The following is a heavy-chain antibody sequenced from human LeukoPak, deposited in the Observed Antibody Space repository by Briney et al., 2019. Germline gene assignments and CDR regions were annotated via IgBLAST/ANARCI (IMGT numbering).Heavy chain of an antibody. CDR3: ARGGPLTTVTTNYYYGMDV. CDR2: INAGNGNT. J-gene: IGHJ6*02. V-gene: IGHV1-3*01. Sequence: GASVKVSCKASGYTFTSYAMHWVRQAPGQRLEWMGWINAGNGNTKYSQKFQGRVTITRDTSASTAYMELSSLRSEDTAVYYCARGGPLTTVTTNYYYGMDVWGQGTTVTVSS. CDR1: GYTFTSYA. D-gene: IGHD4-17*01.